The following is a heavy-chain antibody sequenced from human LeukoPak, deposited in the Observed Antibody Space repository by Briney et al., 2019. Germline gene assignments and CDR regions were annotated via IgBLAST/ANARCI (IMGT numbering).Heavy chain of an antibody. CDR2: ISYDGSNK. V-gene: IGHV3-30*03. CDR1: GFTFSSYG. CDR3: AFYYDSSGYSIFDY. D-gene: IGHD3-22*01. J-gene: IGHJ4*02. Sequence: PGGSLRLSCAASGFTFSSYGMHWVRQAPGKGLEWVAVISYDGSNKYYADSVKGRFTTSRDNSKNTLYLQMNSLRAEDTAVYYCAFYYDSSGYSIFDYWGQGTLVTVSS.